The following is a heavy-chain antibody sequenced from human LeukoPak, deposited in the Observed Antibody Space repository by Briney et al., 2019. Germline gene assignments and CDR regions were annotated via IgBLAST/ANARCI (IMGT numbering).Heavy chain of an antibody. Sequence: SETLSLTCTVSGGSISSYYWSWIRQPPGKGLEWIGYIYYSGSTNYNPSLKSRVTISVDTSKNQFSLKLSSVTAADTAVYYCAKGGTRDTAMVHDAFDIWGQGTMVTVSS. J-gene: IGHJ3*02. D-gene: IGHD5-18*01. CDR1: GGSISSYY. CDR2: IYYSGST. CDR3: AKGGTRDTAMVHDAFDI. V-gene: IGHV4-59*01.